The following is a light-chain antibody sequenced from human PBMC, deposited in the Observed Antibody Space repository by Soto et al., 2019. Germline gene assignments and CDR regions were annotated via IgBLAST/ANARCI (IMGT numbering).Light chain of an antibody. Sequence: DIVMSQSPDSLAVSLGERATINCKTSQSVLYSSNSKNYLAWYQQKPGQPPKLLVYWASTRESGVPDRFGGSGSGTDFNLTITSLQAEDVAVYYCHQYYSTPWTFGQGTKVEIK. V-gene: IGKV4-1*01. J-gene: IGKJ1*01. CDR3: HQYYSTPWT. CDR1: QSVLYSSNSKNY. CDR2: WAS.